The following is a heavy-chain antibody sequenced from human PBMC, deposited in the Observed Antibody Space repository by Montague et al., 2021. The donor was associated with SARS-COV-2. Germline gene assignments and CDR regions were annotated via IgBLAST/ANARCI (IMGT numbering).Heavy chain of an antibody. Sequence: SLRLSCAASGFTFSSYAMHWVRQAPGKGLEWVAVISYDGINKYYADSVKGRFTISRDNSKNTLYLQMNSLGAEDTAVYYCARDPDYGDSVGIDYWGQGTLVTVSS. J-gene: IGHJ4*02. CDR1: GFTFSSYA. CDR2: ISYDGINK. V-gene: IGHV3-30-3*01. CDR3: ARDPDYGDSVGIDY. D-gene: IGHD4-17*01.